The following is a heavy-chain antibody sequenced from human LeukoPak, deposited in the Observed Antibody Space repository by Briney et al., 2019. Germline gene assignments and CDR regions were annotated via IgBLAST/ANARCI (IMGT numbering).Heavy chain of an antibody. V-gene: IGHV4-59*08. CDR2: ICHSGST. Sequence: PSETLSLTYTVSGGSISSYYWSWIRQPPGKGLEWIGYICHSGSTNYNPSLKSRVTISVDTSKNQFSLKLSSVTAADTAMYFCARHSDYGDQSVFDYWGQGTLVTVSS. CDR1: GGSISSYY. D-gene: IGHD4-17*01. CDR3: ARHSDYGDQSVFDY. J-gene: IGHJ4*02.